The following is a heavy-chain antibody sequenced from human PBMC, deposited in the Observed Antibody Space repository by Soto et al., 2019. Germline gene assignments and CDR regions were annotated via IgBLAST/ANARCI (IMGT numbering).Heavy chain of an antibody. CDR2: ISYDGTYR. V-gene: IGHV3-30-3*01. CDR1: GFTFSNIA. CDR3: ATDRALGATLGAIDF. J-gene: IGHJ4*02. Sequence: GQLVESGGGLVQPGGSLRLSCQVSGFTFSNIAMHWVRQAPGKGLEWVAAISYDGTYRPYADFARGRFTISRDNSQKTLYLQMNSLRPEDTALYYCATDRALGATLGAIDFWGQGTLVTVSS. D-gene: IGHD1-26*01.